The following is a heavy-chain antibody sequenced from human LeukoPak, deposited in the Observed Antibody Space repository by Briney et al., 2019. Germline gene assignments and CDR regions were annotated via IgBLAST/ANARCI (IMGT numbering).Heavy chain of an antibody. D-gene: IGHD5-12*01. CDR3: ARVSYGYDALDV. CDR1: SGSFSGYY. CDR2: ITDSGRT. J-gene: IGHJ3*01. V-gene: IGHV4-34*01. Sequence: SQTLSLTCALNSGSFSGYYWAWIRQPPGKGLEWNGEITDSGRTNYSPSLKSRVTISTDTSKNQFSLSLISVTAADTGVYYCARVSYGYDALDVWGQGTTVTVFS.